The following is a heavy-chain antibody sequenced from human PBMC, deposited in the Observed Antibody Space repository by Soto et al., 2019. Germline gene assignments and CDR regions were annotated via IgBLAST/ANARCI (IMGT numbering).Heavy chain of an antibody. Sequence: SAEVSCKACRYSFTSYGMSWVRQSHEQGLEWMGCISAYNGNTNYAQKLQGRVTMTTDTSTSTAYMELRSLRSDDTAVYYCAREVPHYYDSSGYYYESDYWGQGTLVTVSS. J-gene: IGHJ4*02. CDR2: ISAYNGNT. D-gene: IGHD3-22*01. V-gene: IGHV1-18*01. CDR3: AREVPHYYDSSGYYYESDY. CDR1: RYSFTSYG.